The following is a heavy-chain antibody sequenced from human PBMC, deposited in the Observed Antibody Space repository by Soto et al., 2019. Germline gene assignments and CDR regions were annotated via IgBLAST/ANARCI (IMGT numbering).Heavy chain of an antibody. CDR1: GYTFTSYY. V-gene: IGHV1-46*01. CDR2: INPSGGST. Sequence: GASVKVSCKASGYTFTSYYMHWVRQAPGQGLEWMGIINPSGGSTSYAQKFQGRVTMTTDTSTSTAYMELRSLRSDDTAVYYCARDSSGVPGWFDPWGQGTLVTVSS. CDR3: ARDSSGVPGWFDP. D-gene: IGHD6-19*01. J-gene: IGHJ5*02.